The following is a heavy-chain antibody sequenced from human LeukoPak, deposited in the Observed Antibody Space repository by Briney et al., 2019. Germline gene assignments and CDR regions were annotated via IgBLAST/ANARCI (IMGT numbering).Heavy chain of an antibody. J-gene: IGHJ3*02. CDR1: GFTFSSYA. D-gene: IGHD1-26*01. CDR3: ARAPRELEDAFDI. V-gene: IGHV3-30-3*01. CDR2: ISYDGSNK. Sequence: GGSLRLSCAASGFTFSSYAMHWVRQAPGKGLEWVAVISYDGSNKYYADSVKGRFTISRDNSKNTLYLQMNSLRAEDTAVYYCARAPRELEDAFDIWGQGTMVTVSS.